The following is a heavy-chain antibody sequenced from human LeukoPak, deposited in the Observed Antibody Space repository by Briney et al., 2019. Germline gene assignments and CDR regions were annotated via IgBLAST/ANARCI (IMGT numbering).Heavy chain of an antibody. CDR1: GYSFTSYW. CDR2: IYPGDSDT. J-gene: IGHJ3*02. D-gene: IGHD2-2*01. V-gene: IGHV5-51*01. CDR3: ARHDREYQLLDTFDI. Sequence: GESLKISRKSSGYSFTSYWIDWVRQIPGKGLEWMGIIYPGDSDTRYSPSFQGQVTISADKSLSTAYLQWSSLKASDTAIYYCARHDREYQLLDTFDIWGQGTMVTVSS.